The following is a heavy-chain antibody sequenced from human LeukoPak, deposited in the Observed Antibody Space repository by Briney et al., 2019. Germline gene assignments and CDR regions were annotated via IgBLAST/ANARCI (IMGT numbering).Heavy chain of an antibody. J-gene: IGHJ5*02. CDR3: GRDVGP. V-gene: IGHV3-23*01. CDR1: GFTFSSYG. Sequence: PGGSLRLSCAASGFTFSSYGMSWIRQAPGKGLEWVSAISGSGGSTYYANSVKGRFTISRDSSKNTMYLQMNSLRVEDTAMYYCGRDVGPWGQGTLDTVSS. CDR2: ISGSGGST.